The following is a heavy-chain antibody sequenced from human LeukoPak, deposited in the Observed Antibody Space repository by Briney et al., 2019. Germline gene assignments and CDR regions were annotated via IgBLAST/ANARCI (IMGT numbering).Heavy chain of an antibody. J-gene: IGHJ4*02. CDR1: GYTFTSYG. V-gene: IGHV1-18*01. Sequence: VASVKVSCKASGYTFTSYGICWVRQAPGQGLEWMGWISAYNGNTNYAQKLQGRVTMTTDTSTSTAYMELRSLRSDDTAVYYCARDWGAAAGIFSLGYWGQGTLVTVSS. CDR2: ISAYNGNT. CDR3: ARDWGAAAGIFSLGY. D-gene: IGHD6-13*01.